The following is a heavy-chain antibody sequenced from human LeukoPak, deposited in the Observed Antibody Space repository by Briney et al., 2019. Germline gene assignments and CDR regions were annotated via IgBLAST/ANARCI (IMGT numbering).Heavy chain of an antibody. CDR1: GGSISSYY. D-gene: IGHD2-2*01. CDR2: IYYSGST. J-gene: IGHJ6*03. V-gene: IGHV4-59*01. Sequence: SSETLSLTCTVSGGSISSYYWSWIRQPPGKGLEWIGYIYYSGSTNYNPSLKSRVTISVDTSKNQFSLKLSSVTAADTAVYYCASGPAALDYYYYMDVWGKGTTVTVSS. CDR3: ASGPAALDYYYYMDV.